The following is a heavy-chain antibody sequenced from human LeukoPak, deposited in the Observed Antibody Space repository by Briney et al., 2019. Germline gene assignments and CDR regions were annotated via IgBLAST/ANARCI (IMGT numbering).Heavy chain of an antibody. CDR1: GGSISSGSYY. CDR3: ARAPSVTTSSLGDWFDP. J-gene: IGHJ5*02. D-gene: IGHD4-17*01. V-gene: IGHV4-61*02. Sequence: SETLSLTCTVSGGSISSGSYYWSWIRQPAGKGLEWIGRIYTSGSTNYNPSLKSRVTISVDTSKNQFSLKLSSVTAADTALYYCARAPSVTTSSLGDWFDPWGQGTLVTVSS. CDR2: IYTSGST.